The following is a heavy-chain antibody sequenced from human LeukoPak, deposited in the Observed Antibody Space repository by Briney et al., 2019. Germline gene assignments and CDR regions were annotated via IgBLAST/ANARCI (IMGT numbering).Heavy chain of an antibody. CDR3: ARDPPGIAVAGGGAKADY. D-gene: IGHD6-19*01. J-gene: IGHJ4*02. CDR2: ISSSSSTI. Sequence: GSLRLSCAASGFTFSSYSMNWVRQAPGKGLEWVSYISSSSSTIYYADSVKGRFTISRDNAKNSLYLQMNSLRAEDTAVYYCARDPPGIAVAGGGAKADYWGQGTLVTVSS. V-gene: IGHV3-48*04. CDR1: GFTFSSYS.